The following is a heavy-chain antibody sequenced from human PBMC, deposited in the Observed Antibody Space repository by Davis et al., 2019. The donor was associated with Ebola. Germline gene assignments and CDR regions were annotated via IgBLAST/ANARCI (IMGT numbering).Heavy chain of an antibody. J-gene: IGHJ6*02. CDR1: GGSISSSNW. V-gene: IGHV4-4*02. Sequence: SETLSLTCTVSGGSISSSNWWSWVRQPPGKGLEWIGEIYHSGSTNYNPSLKSRVTISVDKSKNQFSLKLSSVTAADTAVYYCARVRGSGWAYYYYGMDVWGQGTTVTVSS. CDR3: ARVRGSGWAYYYYGMDV. D-gene: IGHD6-19*01. CDR2: IYHSGST.